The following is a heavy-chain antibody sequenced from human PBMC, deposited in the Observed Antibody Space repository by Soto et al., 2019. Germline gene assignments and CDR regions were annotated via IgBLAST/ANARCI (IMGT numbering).Heavy chain of an antibody. CDR3: ARGFSSSSWFDP. V-gene: IGHV3-21*01. J-gene: IGHJ5*02. Sequence: GGSLRLSCAASGSTFSTFTMNWVRQAPGKGLEWVSSINTNSRSMFYADSVKGRFTISRDNAKNSLSLQMNSLTTEDTAVYYCARGFSSSSWFDPWGQGTLVTVSS. D-gene: IGHD6-6*01. CDR2: INTNSRSM. CDR1: GSTFSTFT.